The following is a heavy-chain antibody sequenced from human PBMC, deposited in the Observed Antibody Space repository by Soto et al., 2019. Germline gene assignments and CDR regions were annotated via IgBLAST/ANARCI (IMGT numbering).Heavy chain of an antibody. J-gene: IGHJ4*02. CDR2: ISCDGNNR. V-gene: IGHV3-30*03. CDR3: ASTWSGYYYFDS. D-gene: IGHD3-3*01. Sequence: PGGSLRLSCAASGFTFSNYGMHWVRQAPGKGLEWVAVISCDGNNRYYGDSVKGRFTISRDNSKNTVYLQMNSLRVEDTAVYYCASTWSGYYYFDSWGQGTLVTVSS. CDR1: GFTFSNYG.